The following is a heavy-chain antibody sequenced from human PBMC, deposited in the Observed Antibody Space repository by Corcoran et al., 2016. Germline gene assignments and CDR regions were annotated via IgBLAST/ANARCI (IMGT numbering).Heavy chain of an antibody. Sequence: QVTLKESGPALVKPTETLTLTCTVSGVSLSTSGVRVNWIRQPPGKALEWLARIDWDDDEFYHTSLKTRLTISQDTSKNQVVLTMTNMAPVDTATYYCAGMGFGALGLFEYWGQGTLVTVSS. D-gene: IGHD7-27*01. V-gene: IGHV2-70*04. CDR3: AGMGFGALGLFEY. CDR2: IDWDDDE. J-gene: IGHJ4*02. CDR1: GVSLSTSGVR.